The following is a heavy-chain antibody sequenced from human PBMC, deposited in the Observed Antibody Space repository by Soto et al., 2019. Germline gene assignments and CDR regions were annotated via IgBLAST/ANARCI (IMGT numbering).Heavy chain of an antibody. CDR2: VYNSGST. V-gene: IGHV4-59*01. J-gene: IGHJ4*02. CDR3: ARYRRAAVAGYTLDN. D-gene: IGHD6-13*01. Sequence: SETLSLTCTVSGGSISSNYWTWIRQPPGKGLEWIGYVYNSGSTNYNPSLKSRVTISEDTSKSQFSLKVNSMTAADTAVYYCARYRRAAVAGYTLDNWGQGILVTVSS. CDR1: GGSISSNY.